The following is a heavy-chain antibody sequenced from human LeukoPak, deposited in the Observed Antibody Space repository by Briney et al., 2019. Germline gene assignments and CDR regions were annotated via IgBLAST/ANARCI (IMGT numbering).Heavy chain of an antibody. CDR1: GGTFSSYA. CDR2: IIPIFGTA. D-gene: IGHD1-1*01. V-gene: IGHV1-69*01. Sequence: SVKVSCKASGGTFSSYAISWVRHAPGQGLEWIGGIIPIFGTANYAQKFQGRVTITADESTSTAYMELSSLRSEDAAVYYCARSGGLERRLGVWGQGTLVTVSS. J-gene: IGHJ4*02. CDR3: ARSGGLERRLGV.